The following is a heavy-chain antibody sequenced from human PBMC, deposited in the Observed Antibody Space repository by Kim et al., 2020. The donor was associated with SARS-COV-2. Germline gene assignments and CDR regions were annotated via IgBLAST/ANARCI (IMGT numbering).Heavy chain of an antibody. Sequence: GGSLRLSCAASGFTFSSYGMHWVRQAPGKGLEWVAVIWYDGSNKYYADSVKGRFTISRDNSKNTLYLQMNSLRAEDTAVYYCVYSSDAFDIWGQGTMVTVSS. CDR1: GFTFSSYG. V-gene: IGHV3-33*01. D-gene: IGHD5-18*01. CDR2: IWYDGSNK. CDR3: VYSSDAFDI. J-gene: IGHJ3*02.